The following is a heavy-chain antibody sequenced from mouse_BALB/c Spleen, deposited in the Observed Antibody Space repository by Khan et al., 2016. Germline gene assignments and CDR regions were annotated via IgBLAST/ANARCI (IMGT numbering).Heavy chain of an antibody. V-gene: IGHV5-17*02. D-gene: IGHD1-1*01. CDR2: ISSSSSTL. J-gene: IGHJ2*01. CDR3: ARNHYGSHLDY. CDR1: GFTFSGFG. Sequence: EVELVESGGGLVQPGGSRKLSCEASGFTFSGFGMHWVRQAPEKGLEWVAYISSSSSTLFYADTLKGRFTISRDNPKNTLFLQMTSLRSEDTAVYYCARNHYGSHLDYWGQGTTLTVSS.